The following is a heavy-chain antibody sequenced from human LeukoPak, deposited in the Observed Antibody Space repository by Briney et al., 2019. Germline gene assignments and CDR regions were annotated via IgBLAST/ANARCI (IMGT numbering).Heavy chain of an antibody. CDR2: ISWNSGSI. D-gene: IGHD3/OR15-3a*01. CDR1: GFTFDDYA. CDR3: AKDSFGQRGFLETDYWFDP. J-gene: IGHJ5*02. V-gene: IGHV3-9*01. Sequence: PGRSLRLSCAASGFTFDDYAMHWVRQAPGKGLEWVSGISWNSGSIGYADSVKGRFTISRDNAKNSLYLQMNSLRAEDTALYYCAKDSFGQRGFLETDYWFDPWGQGTLVTVSS.